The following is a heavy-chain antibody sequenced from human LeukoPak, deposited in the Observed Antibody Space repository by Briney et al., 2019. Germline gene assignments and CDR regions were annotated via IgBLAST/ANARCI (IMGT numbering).Heavy chain of an antibody. D-gene: IGHD2-2*01. V-gene: IGHV4-30-2*01. CDR1: GGSISSGGYS. J-gene: IGHJ2*01. Sequence: SETLSLTCAVSGGSISSGGYSWSWIRQPPGKGLEWIGYIYHSGSTYYNPSLKSRVTISVDRSKNQFSLKLSSVTAADTAVYYCAREILVPPPGWYFDLWGRGTLVTFSS. CDR3: AREILVPPPGWYFDL. CDR2: IYHSGST.